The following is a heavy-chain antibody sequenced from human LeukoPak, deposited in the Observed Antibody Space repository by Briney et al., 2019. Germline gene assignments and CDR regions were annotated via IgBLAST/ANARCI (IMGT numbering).Heavy chain of an antibody. J-gene: IGHJ6*02. V-gene: IGHV3-30*18. CDR3: AKGTEYGMDV. Sequence: GGSPRLSCAASGFTFSSYGMHWVRQAPGKGLEWVAVISYDGSNKYYADSVKGRFTISRDNSKNTLYLQMNSLRAEDTAVYYCAKGTEYGMDVWGQGTTVTVSS. CDR1: GFTFSSYG. CDR2: ISYDGSNK.